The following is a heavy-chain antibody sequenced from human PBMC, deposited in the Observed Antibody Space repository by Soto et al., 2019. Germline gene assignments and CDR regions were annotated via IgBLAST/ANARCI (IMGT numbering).Heavy chain of an antibody. CDR1: GFTFSSYG. Sequence: QVQLVESGGGVVQPGRSLRLSCAAYGFTFSSYGMHWVRQAPGKGLEWVAVISYDGSNKYYADSVKGRFTISRDNSKNTLYLQMNSLRAEDTAVYYCAKDRHYYDSSGYLDYWGQGTLVTVSS. V-gene: IGHV3-30*18. D-gene: IGHD3-22*01. CDR2: ISYDGSNK. CDR3: AKDRHYYDSSGYLDY. J-gene: IGHJ4*02.